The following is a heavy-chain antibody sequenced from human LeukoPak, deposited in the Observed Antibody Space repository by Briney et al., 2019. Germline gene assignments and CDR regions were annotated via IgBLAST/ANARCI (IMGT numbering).Heavy chain of an antibody. CDR2: ISAYNGNT. CDR1: GYTFTSYG. CDR3: ASFGYSSGWHKGDLDY. D-gene: IGHD6-19*01. Sequence: ASVKVSCKASGYTFTSYGISWVRQAPGQGLEWMGWISAYNGNTNYAQKLQGRVTMTTDTSTSTAYMELRSLRSDDTAVYYCASFGYSSGWHKGDLDYWGQGTLVTVSS. V-gene: IGHV1-18*01. J-gene: IGHJ4*02.